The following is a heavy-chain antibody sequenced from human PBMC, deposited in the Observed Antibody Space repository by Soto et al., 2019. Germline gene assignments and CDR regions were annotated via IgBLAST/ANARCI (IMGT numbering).Heavy chain of an antibody. CDR3: ARDCSTSCEAYYYYMDV. J-gene: IGHJ6*03. Sequence: ASVKVSCKASGYTFTSYGISWVRQAPGQGLEWMGWISAYNGNTNYVQKLQGRVTMTTDTSTSTAYMELRSLRSDDTAVYYCARDCSTSCEAYYYYMDVWGKGTTVTVSS. D-gene: IGHD2-2*01. V-gene: IGHV1-18*01. CDR1: GYTFTSYG. CDR2: ISAYNGNT.